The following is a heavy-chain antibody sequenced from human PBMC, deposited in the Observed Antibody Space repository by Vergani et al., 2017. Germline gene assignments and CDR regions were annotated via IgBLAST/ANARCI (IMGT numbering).Heavy chain of an antibody. J-gene: IGHJ4*02. Sequence: QVQLVQSGAEVKKPGASVKVSCKASGYTFTGYYMHWVRQAPGQGLEWMGWINPNSGGTNYAQKFQGWVTMTRDMSISTAYMELSRLRSDDTAVYYCAREERHPYYYDSSGYRYWGQGTLVTVSS. D-gene: IGHD3-22*01. CDR2: INPNSGGT. V-gene: IGHV1-2*04. CDR1: GYTFTGYY. CDR3: AREERHPYYYDSSGYRY.